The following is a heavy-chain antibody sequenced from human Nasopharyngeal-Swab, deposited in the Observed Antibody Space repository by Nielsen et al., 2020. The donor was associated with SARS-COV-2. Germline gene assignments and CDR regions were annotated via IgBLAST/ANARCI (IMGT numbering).Heavy chain of an antibody. J-gene: IGHJ4*02. Sequence: GESLKISCAASGFTFSSYSMNWVRQAPGKGLEWVSYISSSSTIYYADSVKGRFTISRDNAKNSLYLQMNSLRAEDTAVYYCARLPSYTAMVTPDYWGQGTLVTVSS. CDR2: ISSSSTI. D-gene: IGHD5-18*01. CDR3: ARLPSYTAMVTPDY. V-gene: IGHV3-48*01. CDR1: GFTFSSYS.